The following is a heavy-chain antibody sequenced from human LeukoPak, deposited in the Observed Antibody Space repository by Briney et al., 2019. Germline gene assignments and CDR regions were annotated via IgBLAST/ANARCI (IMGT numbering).Heavy chain of an antibody. CDR3: ARASITMVRGEDYGMDV. CDR1: GFTFSSYE. Sequence: PGGSLRLSCAASGFTFSSYEMNWVRQAPGKGLEWVSYISSSGSTIYYADSVKDRFTISRDNAKNSLYLQMNSLRAEDTAVYYCARASITMVRGEDYGMDVWGKGTTVTVSS. D-gene: IGHD3-10*01. CDR2: ISSSGSTI. J-gene: IGHJ6*04. V-gene: IGHV3-48*03.